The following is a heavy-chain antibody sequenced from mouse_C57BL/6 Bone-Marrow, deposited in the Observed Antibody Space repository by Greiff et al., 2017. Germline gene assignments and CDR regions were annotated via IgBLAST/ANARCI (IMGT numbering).Heavy chain of an antibody. CDR2: FYPGSGSL. CDR1: GYTFTEYT. CDR3: ARHGITTVVARGDFDY. J-gene: IGHJ2*01. Sequence: QVQLQQSGAELVKPGASVKLSCKASGYTFTEYTIHWVKQRSGQGLEWIGWFYPGSGSLKYNEKFKDKATLTADKSSSTVYMERSRLTSEGSAVYFCARHGITTVVARGDFDYWGQGTTLTVSS. D-gene: IGHD1-1*01. V-gene: IGHV1-62-2*01.